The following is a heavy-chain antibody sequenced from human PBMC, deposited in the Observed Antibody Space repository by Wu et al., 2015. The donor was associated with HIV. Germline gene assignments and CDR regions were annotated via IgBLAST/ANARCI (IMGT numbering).Heavy chain of an antibody. CDR3: ARVGSKGSGSRRTPMGAYDI. J-gene: IGHJ3*02. Sequence: QVQLVQSGAEVRKPEASVKVSCKTSGGTFHNYAVSWVRQAPGQGLEWMGILNPSSGSTGYAQKFQDRVTITRDTSTTTVYMDLRSLTFDDTAVYYCARVGSKGSGSRRTPMGAYDIWGQGTMVIVSS. V-gene: IGHV1-46*02. CDR2: LNPSSGST. CDR1: GGTFHNYA. D-gene: IGHD3-10*01.